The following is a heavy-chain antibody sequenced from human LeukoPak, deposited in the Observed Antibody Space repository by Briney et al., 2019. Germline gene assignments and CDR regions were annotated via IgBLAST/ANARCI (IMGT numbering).Heavy chain of an antibody. CDR3: ARGTWGSSMSDY. CDR2: INPNSGGT. J-gene: IGHJ4*02. D-gene: IGHD6-6*01. Sequence: ASVKVSCKVSGYTLAELCLHWVRQAPGQGLEWMGWINPNSGGTNYAQKFQGRVTMTRDTSISTAYMELSRLRSDDTAVYYCARGTWGSSMSDYWGQGTLVTVSS. CDR1: GYTLAELC. V-gene: IGHV1-2*02.